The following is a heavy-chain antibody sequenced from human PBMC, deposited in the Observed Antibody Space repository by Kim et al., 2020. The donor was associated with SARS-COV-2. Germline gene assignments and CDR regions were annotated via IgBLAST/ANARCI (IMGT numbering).Heavy chain of an antibody. CDR1: GFTFSSYA. J-gene: IGHJ5*02. V-gene: IGHV3-30-3*01. Sequence: GSLRLSCAASGFTFSSYAMHWVRQAPGKGLEWVAVISYDGSNKYYADSVKGRFTISRDNSKNTLYLQMNSLRAEDTAVYYCAREERTGGWFDPWGQGTLVTVSS. CDR2: ISYDGSNK. CDR3: AREERTGGWFDP. D-gene: IGHD3-10*01.